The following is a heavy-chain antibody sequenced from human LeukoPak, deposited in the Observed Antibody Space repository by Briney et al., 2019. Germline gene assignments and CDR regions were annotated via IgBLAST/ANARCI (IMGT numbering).Heavy chain of an antibody. CDR3: TRDIPFGGY. CDR2: IKQDGSEK. V-gene: IGHV3-7*03. D-gene: IGHD3-16*01. CDR1: GFTFSSYA. Sequence: GGSQRLSCAASGFTFSSYAMHRVRQAPGKGLEWVANIKQDGSEKYYVDSVKGRFTISRDDAKNSLYLQMNSLRAEDTAVYYCTRDIPFGGYWGQGTLATVSS. J-gene: IGHJ4*02.